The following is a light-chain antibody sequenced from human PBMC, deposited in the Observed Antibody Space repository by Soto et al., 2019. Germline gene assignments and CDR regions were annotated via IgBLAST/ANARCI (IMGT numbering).Light chain of an antibody. Sequence: QPVLTQPASVSGSPGQSITISCTGTSSDVGGYNYVSWYQQHPGKAPKLMIYDVSNRPSGVSNRFSGSKSGNTASLTISGLQAEDEADYYCSSYTSSSTTVVFGGGTKVTV. CDR3: SSYTSSSTTVV. CDR2: DVS. CDR1: SSDVGGYNY. V-gene: IGLV2-14*01. J-gene: IGLJ2*01.